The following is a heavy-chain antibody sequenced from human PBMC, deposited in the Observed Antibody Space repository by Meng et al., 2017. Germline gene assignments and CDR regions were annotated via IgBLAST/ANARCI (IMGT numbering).Heavy chain of an antibody. Sequence: QVQLVQSGAEVKKRGAVMNVACKAYGYTFTSDGNSWVRQAPGQGLEWMGWISAYNGNTNYAQKLQGRVTMTTDTSTSTAYMELRSLRSDDTAVYYCVLWFGELSFDYWGQGTLVTVSS. D-gene: IGHD3-10*01. V-gene: IGHV1-18*01. CDR3: VLWFGELSFDY. CDR2: ISAYNGNT. CDR1: GYTFTSDG. J-gene: IGHJ4*02.